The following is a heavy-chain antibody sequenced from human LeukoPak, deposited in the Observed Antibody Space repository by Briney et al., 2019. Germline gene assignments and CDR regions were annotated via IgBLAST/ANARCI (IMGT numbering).Heavy chain of an antibody. CDR2: IYSGGNT. D-gene: IGHD2-8*01. CDR1: GFTVSSNY. CDR3: ANNGVSPNYYYGMNV. J-gene: IGHJ6*02. Sequence: PGGSLRLSCAASGFTVSSNYMSWVRQAPGKGLEWVSVIYSGGNTKYADSVKGRFTISRDNSKNTLYLQMNSLRAEDTGVYYCANNGVSPNYYYGMNVWGQGTTVTVSS. V-gene: IGHV3-66*01.